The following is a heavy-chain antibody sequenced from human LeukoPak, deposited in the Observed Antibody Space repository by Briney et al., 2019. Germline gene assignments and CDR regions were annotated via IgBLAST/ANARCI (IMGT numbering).Heavy chain of an antibody. D-gene: IGHD3-16*01. V-gene: IGHV3-30*18. J-gene: IGHJ4*02. Sequence: GRSLRLSCAASGFTFSNYGMHWVRQAPGKGLEWVAVISYDGSNKYYTDSVKGRFTISRDNSKNTLYLQMNSLRAEDTAVYYCAKDWTAGYRGLGDYWGPGTLVNVFS. CDR3: AKDWTAGYRGLGDY. CDR1: GFTFSNYG. CDR2: ISYDGSNK.